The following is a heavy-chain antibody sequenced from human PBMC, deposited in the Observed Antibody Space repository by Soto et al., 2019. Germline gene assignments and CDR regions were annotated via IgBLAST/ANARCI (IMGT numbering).Heavy chain of an antibody. D-gene: IGHD2-15*01. CDR1: GFTFTSAW. CDR3: TSDQGGEVVDDY. Sequence: EVQLVESGGGLVKPGGSLRISCAASGFTFTSAWMNWVRQAPGQGLESVGRIKSKSEGGSTDYAAPVKGRFTISRDDSKTTLYLQMNSLKTEDTAVYYCTSDQGGEVVDDYGGQGTLVTVSS. V-gene: IGHV3-15*07. CDR2: IKSKSEGGST. J-gene: IGHJ4*02.